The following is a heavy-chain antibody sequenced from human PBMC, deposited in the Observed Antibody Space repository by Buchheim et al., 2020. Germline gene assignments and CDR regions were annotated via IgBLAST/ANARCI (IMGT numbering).Heavy chain of an antibody. Sequence: QVQLVESGGDVVQPGRSLRLSCAASGLIFGRYGMQWVRQAPGKGLEWVAVISYDASNKYYADSAKGRFTISRDNSKNTLYLQMNSLRTEDTAMYYCAKSGGGEGSSGYPIGYYGLDVWGQGTT. CDR3: AKSGGGEGSSGYPIGYYGLDV. V-gene: IGHV3-30*18. J-gene: IGHJ6*02. CDR2: ISYDASNK. CDR1: GLIFGRYG. D-gene: IGHD3-22*01.